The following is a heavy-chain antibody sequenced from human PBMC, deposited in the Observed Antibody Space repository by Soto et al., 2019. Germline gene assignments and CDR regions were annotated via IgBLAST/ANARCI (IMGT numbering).Heavy chain of an antibody. D-gene: IGHD5-12*01. Sequence: GGSLRLSCSASGFTFSSHPMYWVRQAPGRGLEYVSAINPNGGNTYYADSVKGRFTISRDNPKNTLYLQMSSLRVEDTAVYYCVKAYSGIYWHWGQGTLDTGSS. V-gene: IGHV3-64D*06. CDR2: INPNGGNT. CDR3: VKAYSGIYWH. J-gene: IGHJ1*01. CDR1: GFTFSSHP.